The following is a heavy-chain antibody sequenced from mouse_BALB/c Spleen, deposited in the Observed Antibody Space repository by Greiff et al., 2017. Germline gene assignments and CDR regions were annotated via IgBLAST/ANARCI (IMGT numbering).Heavy chain of an antibody. CDR1: GFNIKDYY. CDR3: ARIYYGYDEGY. CDR2: IDPENGNT. V-gene: IGHV14-1*02. D-gene: IGHD2-2*01. Sequence: VQLQQSGAELVRPGALVKLSCKASGFNIKDYYMHWVKQRPEQGLEWIGWIDPENGNTIYDPKFQGKASITADTSSNTAYLQLSSLTSEDTAVYYCARIYYGYDEGYWGQGTTLTVSS. J-gene: IGHJ2*01.